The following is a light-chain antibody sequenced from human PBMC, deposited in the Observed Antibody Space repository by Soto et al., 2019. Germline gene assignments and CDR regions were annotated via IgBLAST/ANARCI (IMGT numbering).Light chain of an antibody. CDR2: AAS. J-gene: IGKJ1*01. CDR1: QGIRNY. Sequence: DIQMTQSPSSLSASVGDVVTITCRASQGIRNYLAWYQQKPGKVPKLLIYAASTLQSGVPSRFSGSGSGTEFTLTISSLQPDDFATYYCQHYNSYSEAFGQGTKVDIK. V-gene: IGKV1-27*01. CDR3: QHYNSYSEA.